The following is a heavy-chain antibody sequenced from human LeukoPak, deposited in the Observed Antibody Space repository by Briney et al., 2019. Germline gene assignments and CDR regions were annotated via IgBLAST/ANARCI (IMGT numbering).Heavy chain of an antibody. V-gene: IGHV1-8*01. CDR1: GYTFTSYD. Sequence: ASVKVSCKASGYTFTSYDINWVRQATGQGLEWMGWMNPNSGNTGYAQKFQGRVTMTRNTSISTAYMELRSLRSDDTAVYYCAREAPEGRRELRYWGQGTLVTVSS. CDR2: MNPNSGNT. J-gene: IGHJ4*02. D-gene: IGHD1-26*01. CDR3: AREAPEGRRELRY.